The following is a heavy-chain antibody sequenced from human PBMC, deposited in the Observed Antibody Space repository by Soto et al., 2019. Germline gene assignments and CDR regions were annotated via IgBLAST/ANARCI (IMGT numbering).Heavy chain of an antibody. CDR2: IYPGDSDT. V-gene: IGHV5-51*01. CDR1: GYSFTSYW. J-gene: IGHJ6*02. CDR3: ARGWTFSEYSSSPGMDV. D-gene: IGHD6-6*01. Sequence: GESLKISCKGSGYSFTSYWIGWVRQMPGKVLEWMGIIYPGDSDTRYSPSFQGQVTISADKSISTAYLQWSSLKASDTAMYYCARGWTFSEYSSSPGMDVWGQGXTVTVYS.